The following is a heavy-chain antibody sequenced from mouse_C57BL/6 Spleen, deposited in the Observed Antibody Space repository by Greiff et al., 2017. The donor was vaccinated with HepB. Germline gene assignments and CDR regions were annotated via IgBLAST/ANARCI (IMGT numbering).Heavy chain of an antibody. CDR2: INPGSGGT. D-gene: IGHD2-1*01. V-gene: IGHV1-54*01. CDR3: ARRGYGNFYFDY. CDR1: GYAFTNYL. Sequence: VQVVESGAELVRPGTSVKVSCKASGYAFTNYLIEWVKQRPGQGLEWIGVINPGSGGTNYNEKFKGKATLTADKSSSTAYMQLSSLTSEDSAVYFCARRGYGNFYFDYWGQGTTLTVSS. J-gene: IGHJ2*01.